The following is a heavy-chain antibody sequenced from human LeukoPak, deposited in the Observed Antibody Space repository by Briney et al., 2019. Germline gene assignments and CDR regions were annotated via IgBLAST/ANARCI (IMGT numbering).Heavy chain of an antibody. CDR2: IYPGDSDT. J-gene: IGHJ4*02. V-gene: IGHV5-51*01. D-gene: IGHD3-22*01. CDR1: GYSFTNYW. Sequence: GESLKISCQASGYSFTNYWIGWVRPMPGKGLEWMGIIYPGDSDTKYSPSFEGQVTISVDKSISTAYLQWSSLKASDTAMYYCARQSTYYYDSSATYWGQGTLVTVSP. CDR3: ARQSTYYYDSSATY.